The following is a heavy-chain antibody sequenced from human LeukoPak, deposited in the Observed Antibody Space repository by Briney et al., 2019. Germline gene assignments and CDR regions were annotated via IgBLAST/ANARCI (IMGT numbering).Heavy chain of an antibody. CDR3: AKDADFARIYYYLDS. CDR1: GFTFSRYG. D-gene: IGHD3-10*01. CDR2: VWNDGSNK. J-gene: IGHJ4*02. V-gene: IGHV3-33*06. Sequence: GGSLRLSCVGSGFTFSRYGMHWVRQAPGRGLEGVAVVWNDGSNKYYADSVKGRFTISRDNSKGTPYLEMNSLRAEDTAIYYCAKDADFARIYYYLDSWGQGTLVTVSS.